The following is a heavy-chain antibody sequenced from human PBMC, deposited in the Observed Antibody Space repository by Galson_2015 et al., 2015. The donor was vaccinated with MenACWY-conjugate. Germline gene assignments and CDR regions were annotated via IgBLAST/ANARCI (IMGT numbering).Heavy chain of an antibody. D-gene: IGHD4-17*01. CDR1: SGSISNSNF. CDR2: ASHGGVT. CDR3: ARENGAYSPFGF. J-gene: IGHJ4*02. V-gene: IGHV4-4*02. Sequence: SETLSLTCAVSSGSISNSNFWTWVRQFPGKGLEWIGEASHGGVTNYNPSLESRLTMSVGKSNSHFSLVLTSVTAGDTAIYYCARENGAYSPFGFWGQGTLVVVSS.